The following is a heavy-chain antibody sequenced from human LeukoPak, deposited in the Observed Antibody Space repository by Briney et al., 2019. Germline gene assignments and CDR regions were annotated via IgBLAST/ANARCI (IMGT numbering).Heavy chain of an antibody. D-gene: IGHD1-26*01. CDR3: ARERVGSDYYGLDV. CDR2: INTDGSST. Sequence: GGSLRLSCAASGFMFSSYWMHWVRQAPGKGLVWVSRINTDGSSTAHAASVKGRFTISRDNAKNTLHLQMNSLRAEDTSVYYCARERVGSDYYGLDVRGQGTTVTVSS. J-gene: IGHJ6*02. V-gene: IGHV3-74*01. CDR1: GFMFSSYW.